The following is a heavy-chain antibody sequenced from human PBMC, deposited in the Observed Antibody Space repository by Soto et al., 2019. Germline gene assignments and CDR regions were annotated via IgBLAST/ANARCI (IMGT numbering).Heavy chain of an antibody. Sequence: GSLRLSCAASGFTFSSYDMHWVRQATGKGLEWVSAIGTAGDTYYPGSVKGRFTISRENAKNSLYLQMNSLRAGDTAVYYCARGGTEDCSSTSCYLDGMDVWGQGTTVTVSS. CDR1: GFTFSSYD. D-gene: IGHD2-2*01. CDR2: IGTAGDT. J-gene: IGHJ6*02. CDR3: ARGGTEDCSSTSCYLDGMDV. V-gene: IGHV3-13*01.